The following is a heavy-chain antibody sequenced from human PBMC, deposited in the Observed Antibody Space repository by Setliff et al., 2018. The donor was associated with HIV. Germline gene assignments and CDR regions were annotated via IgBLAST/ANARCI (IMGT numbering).Heavy chain of an antibody. CDR1: GGTFSNYA. CDR3: ARTGRSSSSSYIDY. D-gene: IGHD6-6*01. Sequence: ASVKVSCKASGGTFSNYAISWVRQAPGQGLEWMGWISAYNGNTQYAQRFQGRVTMTTDTSTNTAYMELRNLKSDDTAMYYCARTGRSSSSSYIDYWGQGTLVTSPQ. J-gene: IGHJ4*01. CDR2: ISAYNGNT. V-gene: IGHV1-18*04.